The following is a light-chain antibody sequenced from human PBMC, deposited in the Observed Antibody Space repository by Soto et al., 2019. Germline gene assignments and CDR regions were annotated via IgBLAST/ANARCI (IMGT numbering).Light chain of an antibody. CDR1: QDISNF. V-gene: IGKV1-27*01. Sequence: DIQMTQSPSSLSAFVGDTVTITCRASQDISNFLAWYQQKPGKVPKLLIYAASTLQSGVPSRLSGSGSGTDFTHTSSSLQPEDVATYYCQKWKRAPFTGGGGTKVEMK. CDR3: QKWKRAPFT. J-gene: IGKJ4*01. CDR2: AAS.